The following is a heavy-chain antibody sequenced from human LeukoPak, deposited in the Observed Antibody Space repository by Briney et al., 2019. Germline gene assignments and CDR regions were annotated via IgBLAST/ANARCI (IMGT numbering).Heavy chain of an antibody. J-gene: IGHJ4*02. CDR2: IYHSGST. CDR1: GYSISSGYY. V-gene: IGHV4-38-2*02. CDR3: ASLGGDYDILTGLNFFDY. Sequence: PSETLSLTCTVSGYSISSGYYWGWIRQPPGKGLEWIGSIYHSGSTYYNPSLKSRVTISVDTSKNQFSLKLSSVTAADTAVYYCASLGGDYDILTGLNFFDYWGQGTLVTVSS. D-gene: IGHD3-9*01.